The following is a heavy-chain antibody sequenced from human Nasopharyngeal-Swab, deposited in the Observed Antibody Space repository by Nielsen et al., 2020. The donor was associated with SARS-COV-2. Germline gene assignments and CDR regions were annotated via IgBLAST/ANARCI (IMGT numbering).Heavy chain of an antibody. CDR2: IKQDGSEK. Sequence: GESLKISCAASGFTFSSYWMSWVRQAPGKGLEWVANIKQDGSEKYYVDSVKGRFTISRDNSKNTLYLQMNSLRAEDTAVYYCAGELLPNYYGMDVWGQGTTVTVSS. CDR3: AGELLPNYYGMDV. J-gene: IGHJ6*02. CDR1: GFTFSSYW. V-gene: IGHV3-7*01.